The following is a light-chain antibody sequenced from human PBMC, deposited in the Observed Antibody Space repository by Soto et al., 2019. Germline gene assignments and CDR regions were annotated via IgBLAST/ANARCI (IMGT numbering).Light chain of an antibody. CDR1: QSVTSNH. CDR3: RQYATSPRT. Sequence: EIVLTQSPGTLSLSPGERATLSCKASQSVTSNHLVWYRQMPGQAPRLLIGGASRRATGVPDRITGSGSGTDFYLTVDRLEPEGAAMYYCRQYATSPRTFGGGPKVDI. CDR2: GAS. J-gene: IGKJ4*01. V-gene: IGKV3-20*01.